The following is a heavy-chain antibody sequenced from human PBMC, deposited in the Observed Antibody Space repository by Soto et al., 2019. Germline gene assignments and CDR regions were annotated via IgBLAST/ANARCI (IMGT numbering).Heavy chain of an antibody. J-gene: IGHJ4*02. CDR2: TYYTGST. D-gene: IGHD2-2*01. CDR1: GGSISSGDYY. CDR3: ARYQKGPFDY. V-gene: IGHV4-30-4*01. Sequence: QVQLQESGPGLVKPLQTLSLTCTVSGGSISSGDYYWSWIRQPPGKGLEWIGYTYYTGSTYYNPSLRSRLTISVDTSKNPLSLTLTSVTAADTAVYFCARYQKGPFDYWGQGTLVTVSS.